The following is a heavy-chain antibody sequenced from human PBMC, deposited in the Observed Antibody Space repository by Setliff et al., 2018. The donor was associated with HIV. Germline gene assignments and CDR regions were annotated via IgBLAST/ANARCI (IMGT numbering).Heavy chain of an antibody. CDR1: GYTFTSYG. J-gene: IGHJ4*02. CDR3: ARDLGSSGWGATGFMFDY. V-gene: IGHV1-18*01. CDR2: ISAYNGNT. D-gene: IGHD6-19*01. Sequence: GASVKVSCKASGYTFTSYGISWVRQAPGQGLEWMGWISAYNGNTNYAQKLQGRVTMTTDTSTSTAYMELRSLRSDDTAVYYCARDLGSSGWGATGFMFDYWGQGTLVTVSS.